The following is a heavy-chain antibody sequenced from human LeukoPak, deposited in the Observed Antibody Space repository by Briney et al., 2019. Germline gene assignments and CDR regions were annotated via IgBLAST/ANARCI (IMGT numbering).Heavy chain of an antibody. CDR1: GYTFTSYY. D-gene: IGHD5-18*01. Sequence: GASVKVSCKASGYTFTSYYMHWVRQAPGQGLEWMGIINPSGGSTSYAQKFQGRVTMTRDTSTSTVYMELSSLRSEDTAVYYRARAETVDTAMADYFDYWGQGTLVTVSS. CDR3: ARAETVDTAMADYFDY. CDR2: INPSGGST. J-gene: IGHJ4*02. V-gene: IGHV1-46*01.